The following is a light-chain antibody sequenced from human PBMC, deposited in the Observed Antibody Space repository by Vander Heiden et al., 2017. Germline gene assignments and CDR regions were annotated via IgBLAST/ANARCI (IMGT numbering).Light chain of an antibody. CDR3: RSYDSSLSGVV. CDR1: SSNIGAGYD. J-gene: IGLJ2*01. Sequence: QSVLTQPPSVSAAPGQRVTISCTGSSSNIGAGYDVHWYQQLPGTAPKLLIYGNSNRPSGVPDRFSGSKSGTSASLAITGLQAEDEADYYCRSYDSSLSGVVFGGGTKLTVL. V-gene: IGLV1-40*01. CDR2: GNS.